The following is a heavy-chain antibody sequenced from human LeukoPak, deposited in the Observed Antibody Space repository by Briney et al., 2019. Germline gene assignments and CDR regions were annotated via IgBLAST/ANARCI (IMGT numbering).Heavy chain of an antibody. J-gene: IGHJ4*02. CDR1: GFTFSSYG. D-gene: IGHD3-10*01. CDR3: ARKTGGSGSFDY. CDR2: IWYDGSDK. V-gene: IGHV3-33*01. Sequence: GGSLRLSCAAPGFTFSSYGMHWVRQAPGKGLEWVAVIWYDGSDKYYADSVKGRFTISRDNSKNTLYLQMNSLRAEDTAVYYCARKTGGSGSFDYWGQGTLVTVSS.